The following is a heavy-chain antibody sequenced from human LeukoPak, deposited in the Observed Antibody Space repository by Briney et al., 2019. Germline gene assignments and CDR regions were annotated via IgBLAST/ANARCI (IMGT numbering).Heavy chain of an antibody. D-gene: IGHD5-24*01. J-gene: IGHJ6*02. CDR1: GGSISGYY. CDR2: IYNSENT. CDR3: AKHGSGDYYYGLDV. V-gene: IGHV4-59*01. Sequence: SETLSLTCTVSGGSISGYYWSWIRQPPGRGLEWIGHIYNSENTSYNPSLKSRVTISVDTSKNQISLKLTSVTAADTAAYYCAKHGSGDYYYGLDVWGQGTTVTVSS.